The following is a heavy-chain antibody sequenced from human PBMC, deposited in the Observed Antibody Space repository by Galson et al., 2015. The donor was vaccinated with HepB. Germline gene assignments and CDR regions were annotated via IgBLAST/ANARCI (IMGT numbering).Heavy chain of an antibody. J-gene: IGHJ4*02. D-gene: IGHD4-17*01. V-gene: IGHV3-15*01. Sequence: SLRLSCAASGFPFSNFWMSWVRQAPGKGLEWVGRIKTSTDGVTTEYGAPVRGRFTISRDDSKNTLYLQMNTLETEDTAVYYCTSAYGDYNSFPSGEFDYWGQGTLVTVSS. CDR2: IKTSTDGVTT. CDR1: GFPFSNFW. CDR3: TSAYGDYNSFPSGEFDY.